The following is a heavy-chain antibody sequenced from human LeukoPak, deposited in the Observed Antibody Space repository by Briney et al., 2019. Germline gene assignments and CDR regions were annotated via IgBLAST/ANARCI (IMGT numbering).Heavy chain of an antibody. J-gene: IGHJ2*01. V-gene: IGHV3-23*01. D-gene: IGHD3-22*01. CDR1: GFSFSSFA. Sequence: GGSLRLSCAASGFSFSSFAMSWVRQGPARGLEGVSSIRGNGETLYSDSVKGRLTISRDNSKNTLYLQMDSLRAEDTAVYYCAKVGIRISLIVVVFTTADDWYFDLWGRGTLVTVSS. CDR2: IRGNGET. CDR3: AKVGIRISLIVVVFTTADDWYFDL.